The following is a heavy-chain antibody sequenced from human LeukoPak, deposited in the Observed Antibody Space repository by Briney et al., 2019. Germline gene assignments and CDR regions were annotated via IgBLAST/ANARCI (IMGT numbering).Heavy chain of an antibody. D-gene: IGHD3-10*01. CDR1: GGTFSSYV. Sequence: ASVKVSCKASGGTFSSYVINWVRQAPGQGLEWMGWINPNSGGTNYAQKFQGRVTMTRDTSINTAYMELISLTSDDTAVFYCASNMGRFDYFDYWGQGTLVTVSS. J-gene: IGHJ4*02. CDR3: ASNMGRFDYFDY. CDR2: INPNSGGT. V-gene: IGHV1-2*02.